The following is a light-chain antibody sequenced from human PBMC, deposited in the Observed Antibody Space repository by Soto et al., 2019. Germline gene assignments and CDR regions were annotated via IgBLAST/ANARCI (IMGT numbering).Light chain of an antibody. CDR2: DVS. V-gene: IGLV2-14*01. Sequence: NRPASGKGAPGQAIAISCTGTNSDVGGYNLVSWYQQHPHKAPKLMISDVSNRPSGVSNRFSGSKSGNTASLTISGLQAEDEADYYCSSYTSSSTYVFGTGTKVTVL. CDR1: NSDVGGYNL. J-gene: IGLJ1*01. CDR3: SSYTSSSTYV.